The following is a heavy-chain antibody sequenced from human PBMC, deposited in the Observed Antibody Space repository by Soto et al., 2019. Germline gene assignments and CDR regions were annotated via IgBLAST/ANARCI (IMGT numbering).Heavy chain of an antibody. CDR3: AKDDYGGNSNWFDP. J-gene: IGHJ5*02. Sequence: QVQLVESGGGVVQPGRSLRLSCAASGFTFSSYGMHWVRQAPGKGLEWVAVISYDGSNKYYADSVKGRFTISRDNSKNTLYLQMNSLRAEDTAVYYCAKDDYGGNSNWFDPWGHGTLVTVSS. CDR1: GFTFSSYG. CDR2: ISYDGSNK. V-gene: IGHV3-30*18. D-gene: IGHD4-17*01.